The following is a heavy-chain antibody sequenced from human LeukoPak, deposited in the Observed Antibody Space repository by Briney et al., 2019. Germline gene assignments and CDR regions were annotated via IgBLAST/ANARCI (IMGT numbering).Heavy chain of an antibody. CDR3: ARYQYYDFWSGPDY. CDR1: GYTFTSYD. CDR2: MNPNSGNT. V-gene: IGHV1-8*01. J-gene: IGHJ4*02. D-gene: IGHD3-3*01. Sequence: GASVKVSCKASGYTFTSYDINWVRQATGQGLEWMGWMNPNSGNTGYAQKFQGRVTMTRNTSISTAYMELSSLRSEDTAVYYCARYQYYDFWSGPDYWGQGTLVTVSP.